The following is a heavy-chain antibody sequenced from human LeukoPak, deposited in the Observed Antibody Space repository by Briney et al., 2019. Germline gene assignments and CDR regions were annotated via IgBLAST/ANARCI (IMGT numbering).Heavy chain of an antibody. D-gene: IGHD2-2*01. J-gene: IGHJ4*02. Sequence: PSETLSLTCTVSGGSISSGSYYWSWIRQPAGKGLEWIGRIYTSGSTNYNPSLKSRVTISVDTSKNQFSLKLSSVTAADTAVYYCARVAPVRLSVPAAIVDYWGQGTLVTVSS. CDR2: IYTSGST. CDR1: GGSISSGSYY. CDR3: ARVAPVRLSVPAAIVDY. V-gene: IGHV4-61*02.